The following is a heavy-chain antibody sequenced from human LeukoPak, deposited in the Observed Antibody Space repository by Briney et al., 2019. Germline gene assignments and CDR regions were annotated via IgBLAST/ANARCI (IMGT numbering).Heavy chain of an antibody. V-gene: IGHV1-46*01. CDR2: INPSGGST. D-gene: IGHD3-22*01. Sequence: ASVNVSCKASGYTFTIYYMHWVRPAPGQGLEWMGIINPSGGSTSYAQKFQGRVTMTRDTSTSTVYMELSSLRSEDTAVYYCARDWDYDSSGYYSTDYWGQGTLVTVSS. CDR1: GYTFTIYY. J-gene: IGHJ4*02. CDR3: ARDWDYDSSGYYSTDY.